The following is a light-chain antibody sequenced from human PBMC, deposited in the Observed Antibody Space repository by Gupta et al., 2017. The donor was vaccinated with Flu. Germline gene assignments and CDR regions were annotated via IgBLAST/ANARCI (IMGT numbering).Light chain of an antibody. CDR1: SGHSSYD. Sequence: QLVLTQLPSASASLGASVKLTCTLSSGHSSYDIAWHQQQPGKGPRFLMRLNSDGSHTKGDGIPDRFSGSSSGAERYLTISSLQSEDEADYYCQTWCTGIGVFGGGTKVTVL. J-gene: IGLJ3*02. CDR3: QTWCTGIGV. CDR2: LNSDGSH. V-gene: IGLV4-69*02.